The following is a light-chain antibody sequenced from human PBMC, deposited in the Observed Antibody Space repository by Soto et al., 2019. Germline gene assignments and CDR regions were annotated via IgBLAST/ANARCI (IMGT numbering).Light chain of an antibody. Sequence: QSVLTQPPSVSAAPGQKVTISCSGSSSNIGGNSVSWYQQLPGTAPKLLIYDDNKRPSGIPDRFSGSKSGTSATLGITGFQTGDEADYYCGSWDSSMSPYLFGTGIKV. CDR3: GSWDSSMSPYL. CDR1: SSNIGGNS. V-gene: IGLV1-51*01. J-gene: IGLJ1*01. CDR2: DDN.